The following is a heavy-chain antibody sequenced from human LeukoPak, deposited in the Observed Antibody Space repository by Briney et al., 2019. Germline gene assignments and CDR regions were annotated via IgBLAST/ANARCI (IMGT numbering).Heavy chain of an antibody. CDR3: ARDVNDGSYFDYFNY. D-gene: IGHD1-26*01. CDR1: GDTFSTYA. V-gene: IGHV1-69*04. J-gene: IGHJ4*02. Sequence: GASVKVSCKASGDTFSTYAISWVRQAPGQGLEWMGRIIPMIGRGTYAQKFQGRVTITADKSPRTVYMDLSSLRSEDTAVYYCARDVNDGSYFDYFNYWGQGTLVTVSS. CDR2: IIPMIGRG.